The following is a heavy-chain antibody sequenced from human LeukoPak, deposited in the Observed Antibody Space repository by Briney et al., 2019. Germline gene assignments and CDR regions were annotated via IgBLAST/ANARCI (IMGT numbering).Heavy chain of an antibody. Sequence: ASVKVSCKASGYTFTSYDINWVRQATGQGLEWMGWMNPNSGNTGYAQKFQGRVTITRNTSISTAYMELSSLRSEDTAVYYCARRYYDSSGYIDAFDIWGQGTMVTVSS. J-gene: IGHJ3*02. D-gene: IGHD3-22*01. CDR1: GYTFTSYD. V-gene: IGHV1-8*03. CDR3: ARRYYDSSGYIDAFDI. CDR2: MNPNSGNT.